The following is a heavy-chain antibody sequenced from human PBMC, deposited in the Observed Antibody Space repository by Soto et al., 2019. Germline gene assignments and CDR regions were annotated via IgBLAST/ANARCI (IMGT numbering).Heavy chain of an antibody. CDR3: ARDLAGAAAGTYYYGMDV. J-gene: IGHJ6*02. D-gene: IGHD6-13*01. CDR1: GCSFSSYA. V-gene: IGHV1-69*13. Sequence: SVKVSCKASGCSFSSYAISWVRQAPGQGLEWMGGIIPIFGTANYAQKFQGRVAITADESTSTAYMELSSLRSEDTAVYYCARDLAGAAAGTYYYGMDVWGQGTTVTVSS. CDR2: IIPIFGTA.